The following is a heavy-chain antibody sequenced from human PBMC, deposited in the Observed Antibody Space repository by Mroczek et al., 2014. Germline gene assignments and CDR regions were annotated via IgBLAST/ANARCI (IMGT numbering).Heavy chain of an antibody. CDR1: GYTFTSYG. CDR3: ARDRESPYIAARKGDAFDI. D-gene: IGHD6-6*01. V-gene: IGHV1-18*01. CDR2: ISAYNGNT. Sequence: VQLVQSGAEVKKPGASVKVSCKASGYTFTSYGISWVRQAPGQGLEWMGWISAYNGNTNYAQKLQGRVTMTTDTSTSTAYMELRSLRSDDTAVYYCARDRESPYIAARKGDAFDIWGPRDNGHRLF. J-gene: IGHJ3*02.